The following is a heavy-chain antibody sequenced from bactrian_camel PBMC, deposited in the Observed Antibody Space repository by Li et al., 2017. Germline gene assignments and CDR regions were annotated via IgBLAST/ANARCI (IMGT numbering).Heavy chain of an antibody. CDR3: ATDKVAGGKWYTRADFGY. CDR1: GRMISNFYC. V-gene: IGHV3S53*01. Sequence: HVQLVESGGGSVQAGGSLGLSCTISGRMISNFYCMAWFRRPPGQEREGVAAFDADDNTNYADAVRGRFTISQGNDGNTLYLQMNSLKPEDTALYYCATDKVAGGKWYTRADFGYWGQGTQVTVS. CDR2: FDADDNT. D-gene: IGHD6*01. J-gene: IGHJ6*01.